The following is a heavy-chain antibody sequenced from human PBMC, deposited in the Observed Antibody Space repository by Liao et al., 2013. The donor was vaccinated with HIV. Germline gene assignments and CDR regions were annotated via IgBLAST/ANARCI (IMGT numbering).Heavy chain of an antibody. CDR1: GGSFSGYY. CDR3: ARGFRLRLGLVDY. J-gene: IGHJ4*02. D-gene: IGHD3-16*01. V-gene: IGHV4-34*01. Sequence: QVQLQQWGAGLLKPSETLSLTCAVYGGSFSGYYWSWIRQPPGKGLEWIGEINHSGSTNYNPSLKSRVTISVDTSKNQFSLKLSSVTAADTAVFYCARGFRLRLGLVDYWGQGTRGHRL. CDR2: INHSGST.